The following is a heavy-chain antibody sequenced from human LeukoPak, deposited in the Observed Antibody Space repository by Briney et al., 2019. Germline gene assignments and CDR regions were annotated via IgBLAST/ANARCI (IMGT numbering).Heavy chain of an antibody. Sequence: PGGSLRLSCTASGFTFGDYAMSWVRQAPGKGLEWVGFIRSKAYGGTTEYAASVKGRFTISRDDSKNTLYLQMNSLKTEDTAVYYCTTDPITMIVVPAFDIWGQGTMVTVSS. D-gene: IGHD3-22*01. CDR1: GFTFGDYA. J-gene: IGHJ3*02. CDR3: TTDPITMIVVPAFDI. CDR2: IRSKAYGGTT. V-gene: IGHV3-49*04.